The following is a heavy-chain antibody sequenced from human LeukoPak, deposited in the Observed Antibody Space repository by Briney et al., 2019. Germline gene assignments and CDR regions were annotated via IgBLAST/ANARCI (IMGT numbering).Heavy chain of an antibody. D-gene: IGHD3-3*01. CDR3: ARDRSQGYYDFWSGYSGDYYFDY. CDR2: IKQDGSEK. J-gene: IGHJ4*02. Sequence: GGSLRLSCAASGFTFSSYWMSWVRQAPGKGLEWVANIKQDGSEKYYVDSVKGRFTISRDNAKNSLYLQMNSLRAEDTAVYYCARDRSQGYYDFWSGYSGDYYFDYWGQGTRVTVSS. CDR1: GFTFSSYW. V-gene: IGHV3-7*01.